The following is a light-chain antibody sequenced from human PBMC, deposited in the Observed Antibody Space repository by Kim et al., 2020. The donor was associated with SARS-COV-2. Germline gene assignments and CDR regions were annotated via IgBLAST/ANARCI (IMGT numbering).Light chain of an antibody. CDR1: SSDVWSYNL. J-gene: IGLJ3*02. CDR3: CSYAGSSTWV. Sequence: GQWGTMSGGGTSSDVWSYNLVSWYHQHPGKAPNLRIYEGSKRPSGVSNRFSGPKSGNTASLTISGLQAEDEADYYCCSYAGSSTWVFGGGTQLTVL. V-gene: IGLV2-23*01. CDR2: EGS.